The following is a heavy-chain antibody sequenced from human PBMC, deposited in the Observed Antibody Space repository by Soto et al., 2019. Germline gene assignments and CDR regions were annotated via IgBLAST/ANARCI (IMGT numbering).Heavy chain of an antibody. Sequence: ASVKVSCKASEYTFTSYAMHWVRQAPGQRLEWMGWINAGNGNTKYSQKFQGRVTITRDTSASTAYMELSSLRSEDTAVYYCARSRVEGYSLAFRVNWFDPWGQGTLVTFSS. V-gene: IGHV1-3*01. CDR3: ARSRVEGYSLAFRVNWFDP. J-gene: IGHJ5*02. CDR2: INAGNGNT. D-gene: IGHD6-13*01. CDR1: EYTFTSYA.